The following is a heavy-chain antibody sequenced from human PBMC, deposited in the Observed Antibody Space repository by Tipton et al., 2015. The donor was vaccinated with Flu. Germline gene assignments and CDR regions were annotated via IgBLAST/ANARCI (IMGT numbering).Heavy chain of an antibody. V-gene: IGHV4-34*01. Sequence: TLSLTCVVYGESLSGYYWTWIRRAPGEGLEWIGEINHSGFITYNPSLKSRVTMSGDMSKNQFTLKMTSLTAADTAVYYCATEYRGGGNRYYFDYWGQGTLVTVSS. D-gene: IGHD4-23*01. CDR1: GESLSGYY. J-gene: IGHJ4*02. CDR2: INHSGFI. CDR3: ATEYRGGGNRYYFDY.